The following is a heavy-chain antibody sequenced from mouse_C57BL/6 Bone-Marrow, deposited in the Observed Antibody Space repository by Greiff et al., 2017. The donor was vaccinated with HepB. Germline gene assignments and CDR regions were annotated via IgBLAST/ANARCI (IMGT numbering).Heavy chain of an antibody. CDR1: GYTFTSYW. CDR2: IHPNSGST. Sequence: QVQLQQPGAELVKPGASVKLSCKASGYTFTSYWMHWVKQRPGQGLEWIGMIHPNSGSTNYNEKLKSKATLTVDKSSSTAYMQLSSLTSEDSAVYYCARGYYYFDYWGQGTTLTVSS. V-gene: IGHV1-64*01. CDR3: ARGYYYFDY. D-gene: IGHD2-3*01. J-gene: IGHJ2*01.